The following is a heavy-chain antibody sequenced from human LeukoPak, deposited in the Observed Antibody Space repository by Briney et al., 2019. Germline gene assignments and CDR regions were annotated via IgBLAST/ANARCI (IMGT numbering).Heavy chain of an antibody. Sequence: PGGSLRLSCAASGVTFSSNTMHWVRLAPGKGLEWVALISYDGSNKYYADSVKGRFTISRDNYKNTLYLQMNSLRAEDTAVYYCARDLTPSRYSSSWNRFDYWGQGTLVTVSS. J-gene: IGHJ4*02. CDR2: ISYDGSNK. CDR1: GVTFSSNT. D-gene: IGHD6-13*01. CDR3: ARDLTPSRYSSSWNRFDY. V-gene: IGHV3-30-3*01.